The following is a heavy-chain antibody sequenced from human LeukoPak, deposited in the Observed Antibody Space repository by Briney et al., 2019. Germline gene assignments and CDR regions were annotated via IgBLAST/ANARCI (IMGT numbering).Heavy chain of an antibody. Sequence: KPSETLSLTCIVSGDSVSGYYWNWIRQPPGKGLEWIGYTHHSGNTLYNPSLKSRVTTSVDTSKNQFSLKLSSVTAADTAVYYCARGLYCSSTSCLPRFDPWGQGTLVTVSS. J-gene: IGHJ5*02. CDR1: GDSVSGYY. D-gene: IGHD2-2*01. CDR2: THHSGNT. CDR3: ARGLYCSSTSCLPRFDP. V-gene: IGHV4-59*02.